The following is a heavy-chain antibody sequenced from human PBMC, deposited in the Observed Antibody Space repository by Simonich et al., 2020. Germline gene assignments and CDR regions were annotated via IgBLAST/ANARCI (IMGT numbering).Heavy chain of an antibody. CDR1: GVSFSGYY. CDR2: NNHSGST. CDR3: ARPLGIVWAFDI. Sequence: QVQLQQWGAGLLKPSETLSLTCAVYGVSFSGYYWSWIRQPPGKGLEWIGENNHSGSTNYNPSLKSRVTISVDTSKNQFSRKLSSVTAADTAVYYCARPLGIVWAFDIWGQGTMVTVSS. V-gene: IGHV4-34*01. D-gene: IGHD3-16*01. J-gene: IGHJ3*02.